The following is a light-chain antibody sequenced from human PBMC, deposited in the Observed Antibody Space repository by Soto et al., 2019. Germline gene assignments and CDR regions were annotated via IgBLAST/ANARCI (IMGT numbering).Light chain of an antibody. J-gene: IGLJ3*02. Sequence: QSALTQPASVSGSPGQLITISCTGTSSDIGGYKYVSWYQHHPGKVPQLIIYEVNNRPSGVSNRFSGSKSGNTASLTISGLQAEDEAVYYCSSYSSGSTLGVFGGGTKLTVL. CDR2: EVN. CDR3: SSYSSGSTLGV. V-gene: IGLV2-14*01. CDR1: SSDIGGYKY.